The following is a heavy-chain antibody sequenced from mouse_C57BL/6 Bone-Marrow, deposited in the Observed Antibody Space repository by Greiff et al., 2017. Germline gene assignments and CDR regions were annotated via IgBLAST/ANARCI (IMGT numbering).Heavy chain of an antibody. CDR3: TGRYGSSYSYAMDY. V-gene: IGHV1-5*01. Sequence: EVQLQQSGTVLARPGASVKMSCKTSGYTFTSYWMHWVKQRPGQGLEWIGAIYPGNSDTSYNQKFKGKAKLTAVTSASTAYMELSSLTNEDSAVYYCTGRYGSSYSYAMDYWGQGTSVTVSS. J-gene: IGHJ4*01. CDR1: GYTFTSYW. CDR2: IYPGNSDT. D-gene: IGHD1-1*01.